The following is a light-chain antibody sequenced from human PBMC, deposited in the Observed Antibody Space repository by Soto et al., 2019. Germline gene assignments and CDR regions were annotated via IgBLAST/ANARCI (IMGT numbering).Light chain of an antibody. CDR2: AAS. J-gene: IGKJ4*02. CDR1: QGISSR. V-gene: IGKV1-12*01. Sequence: DLRMTRSYASACPSVGDRVAMSCRASQGISSRLAWYQQKPGKAPKLLIYAASSLQSGVPSRFSGSGSGTDFTLTISSLQPEDFATYYCQQANSFPLTFGGGTKVDIK. CDR3: QQANSFPLT.